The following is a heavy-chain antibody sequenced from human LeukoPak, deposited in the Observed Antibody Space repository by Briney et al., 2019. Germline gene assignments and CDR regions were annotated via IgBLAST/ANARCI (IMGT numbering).Heavy chain of an antibody. J-gene: IGHJ5*02. V-gene: IGHV2-5*01. CDR3: AHLRKRAIFGVVISAYNWFDP. CDR2: IYWNDDK. CDR1: GFSLSTRGVG. Sequence: ESGPTLVNPTQTLTLTFTFSGFSLSTRGVGVGWIRQPLGRVLEWLALIYWNDDKRYSPSRKSRLTITKDTSKNQVVLTMTNMDPVDTATYYCAHLRKRAIFGVVISAYNWFDPWGQGTLVTVSS. D-gene: IGHD3-3*01.